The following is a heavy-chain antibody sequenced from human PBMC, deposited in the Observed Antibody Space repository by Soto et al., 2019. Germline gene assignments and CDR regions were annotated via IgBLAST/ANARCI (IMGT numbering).Heavy chain of an antibody. CDR1: GGSVSSGSYY. CDR3: ARYSGSYHNWFDP. CDR2: IYYSGST. V-gene: IGHV4-61*01. Sequence: SETLSLTCTVSGGSVSSGSYYWSWIRQPPGKGLEWIGYIYYSGSTNYNPSLKSRVTISVDTSKNQFSLKLGSVTAADTAVYYCARYSGSYHNWFDPWGQGTLVTVSS. D-gene: IGHD1-26*01. J-gene: IGHJ5*02.